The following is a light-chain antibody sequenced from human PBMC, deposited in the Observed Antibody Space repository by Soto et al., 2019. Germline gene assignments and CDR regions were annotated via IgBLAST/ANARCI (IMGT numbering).Light chain of an antibody. CDR3: GTWDSSLGVFV. CDR1: SSNIGNNY. J-gene: IGLJ1*01. V-gene: IGLV1-51*01. CDR2: DSN. Sequence: QSVLTQPPSVSAAPGQKVTISCSGSSSNIGNNYVSWYQHLPGTAPKLLIYDSNKRPSGIPDRFSGSKSGTSATLGITGLQTGDEADYYCGTWDSSLGVFVFGTGTKVTAL.